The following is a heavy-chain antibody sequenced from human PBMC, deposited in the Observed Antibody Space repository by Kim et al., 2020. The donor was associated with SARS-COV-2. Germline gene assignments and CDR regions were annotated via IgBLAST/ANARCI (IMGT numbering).Heavy chain of an antibody. Sequence: AQKFKGRVTMTRDTSTRTVYMELSSLRSEDTAVYYCARSYSSNWSAYFDYWGQGTLVTVSS. CDR3: ARSYSSNWSAYFDY. V-gene: IGHV1-46*01. D-gene: IGHD6-13*01. J-gene: IGHJ4*02.